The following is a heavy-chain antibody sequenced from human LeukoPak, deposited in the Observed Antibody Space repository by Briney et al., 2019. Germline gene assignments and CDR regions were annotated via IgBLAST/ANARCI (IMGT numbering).Heavy chain of an antibody. Sequence: GGSLRLSCAASGFTFSDYYMSWIRQAPGKGLEWVSYISSSGSTIYYADSVKGRFTISRDNAKNSLYLQMNSLRAEDTAVYYCARGETIVVVPATLPVDPWGQGTLVTVSS. CDR1: GFTFSDYY. V-gene: IGHV3-11*04. CDR3: ARGETIVVVPATLPVDP. CDR2: ISSSGSTI. D-gene: IGHD2-2*01. J-gene: IGHJ5*02.